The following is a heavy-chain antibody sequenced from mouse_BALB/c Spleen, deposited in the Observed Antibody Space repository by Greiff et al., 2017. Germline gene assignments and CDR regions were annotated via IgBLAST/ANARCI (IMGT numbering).Heavy chain of an antibody. CDR1: GYSITSDYA. Sequence: ESGPGLVKPSQSLSLTCTFTGYSITSDYAWNWIRQFPGNKLEWMGYISYSGSTSYNPSLKSRISITRDTSKNQFFLQLNSVTTEDTATYYCARGGYYPYWGQGTLVTVSA. CDR3: ARGGYYPY. V-gene: IGHV3-2*02. CDR2: ISYSGST. D-gene: IGHD2-3*01. J-gene: IGHJ3*01.